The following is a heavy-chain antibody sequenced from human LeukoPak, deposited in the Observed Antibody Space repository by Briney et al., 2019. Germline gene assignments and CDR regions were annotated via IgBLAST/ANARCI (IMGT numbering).Heavy chain of an antibody. J-gene: IGHJ3*02. CDR3: ARDAVQIWFYVGTFDI. V-gene: IGHV3-30*04. CDR1: GFTLSAYT. D-gene: IGHD3-10*01. CDR2: ISFDEKHK. Sequence: HPGTSLRLSCAASGFTLSAYTVHWVRQTPGKGLEWEALISFDEKHKDFADSVKGRFSISRDTSKNTVSLQMDSLTTDDAAVYYCARDAVQIWFYVGTFDIWGQGSIVTVSS.